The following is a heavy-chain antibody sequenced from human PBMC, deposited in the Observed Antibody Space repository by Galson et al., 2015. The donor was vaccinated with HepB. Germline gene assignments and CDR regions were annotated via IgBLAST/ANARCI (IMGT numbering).Heavy chain of an antibody. Sequence: SVKVSCKASGGTFSSYAISWVRQAPGQGLEWMGGIIPIFGTANYAQKFQGRVTITADESTSTAYMELSSLRSEDTAVYYCARVGRGKGYCSGGSCYSNNPFDYWGQGTLVTVSS. CDR2: IIPIFGTA. V-gene: IGHV1-69*13. CDR3: ARVGRGKGYCSGGSCYSNNPFDY. CDR1: GGTFSSYA. J-gene: IGHJ4*02. D-gene: IGHD2-15*01.